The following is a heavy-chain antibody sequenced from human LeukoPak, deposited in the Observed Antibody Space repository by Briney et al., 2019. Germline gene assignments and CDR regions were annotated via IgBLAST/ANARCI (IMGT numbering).Heavy chain of an antibody. CDR3: AKDPLVNSQEYFDY. Sequence: PGGSLRLSCAASGFTFTSYAMSWVRQAPGKRLEWVSAISGSGGSTYYAVSVKGRFNISRDNSKNTLYLQMNSLRAEDTAVYYCAKDPLVNSQEYFDYWGQGTLVTVSS. J-gene: IGHJ4*02. V-gene: IGHV3-23*01. CDR2: ISGSGGST. CDR1: GFTFTSYA. D-gene: IGHD2/OR15-2a*01.